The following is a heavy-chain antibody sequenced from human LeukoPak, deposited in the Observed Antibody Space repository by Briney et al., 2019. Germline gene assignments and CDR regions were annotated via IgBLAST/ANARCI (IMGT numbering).Heavy chain of an antibody. CDR3: ARVSSTWSGMDV. V-gene: IGHV3-7*01. CDR2: IKQDGSEK. Sequence: GGSLRLSCAASGFTVSSNYMNWVRQAPGKGLEWVANIKQDGSEKYYVDSVKGRFTISRDNAKNSLYLQMNSLRAEDTAVYYCARVSSTWSGMDVWGQGTTVTVSS. CDR1: GFTVSSNY. J-gene: IGHJ6*02.